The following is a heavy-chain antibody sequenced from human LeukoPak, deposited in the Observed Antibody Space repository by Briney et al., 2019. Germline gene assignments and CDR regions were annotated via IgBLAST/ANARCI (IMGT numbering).Heavy chain of an antibody. CDR3: AKDPSGIAAQVYYYMDV. Sequence: PGGSLRLSCAASGFTFSTYWMHWVRQVPGKGLEWVSRIKGDEMTTNYADSVEGRFTISRDNAKNTVYLERNSLRAEDTAVYYCAKDPSGIAAQVYYYMDVWGKGTTVTVSS. V-gene: IGHV3-74*01. CDR2: IKGDEMTT. J-gene: IGHJ6*03. CDR1: GFTFSTYW. D-gene: IGHD6-6*01.